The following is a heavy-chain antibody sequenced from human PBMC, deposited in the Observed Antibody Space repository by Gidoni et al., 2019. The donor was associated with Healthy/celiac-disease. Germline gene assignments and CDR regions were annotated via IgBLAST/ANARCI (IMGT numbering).Heavy chain of an antibody. V-gene: IGHV3-53*01. Sequence: GSLRLSCAASGFTVSSNYMSWVRQAPGKGLEWVSVIYSGGSTYYADSVKGRFTISRDNSKNTLYLQMNSLRAEDTAVYYCARELPLGQSDAFETWGQGTMVTVSS. CDR3: ARELPLGQSDAFET. CDR1: GFTVSSNY. J-gene: IGHJ3*02. CDR2: IYSGGST.